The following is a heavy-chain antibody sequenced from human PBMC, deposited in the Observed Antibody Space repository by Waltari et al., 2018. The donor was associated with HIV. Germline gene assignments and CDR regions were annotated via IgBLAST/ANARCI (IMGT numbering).Heavy chain of an antibody. CDR3: ARGYGSFL. Sequence: EVLLVESGGNLVQPGGSLSLSCAASGFTISSSWMSWARQAPGKGLEWLANINQDGSEKNYVDSVKGRFAISRDNAKNSLYLQMNSLRAEDTAVYYCARGYGSFLWGQGTQVIVST. D-gene: IGHD4-17*01. CDR1: GFTISSSW. V-gene: IGHV3-7*03. J-gene: IGHJ4*02. CDR2: INQDGSEK.